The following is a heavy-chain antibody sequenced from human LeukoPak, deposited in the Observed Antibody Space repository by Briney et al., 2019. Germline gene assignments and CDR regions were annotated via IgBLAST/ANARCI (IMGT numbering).Heavy chain of an antibody. CDR3: ARAPIYCTNGVCFYAFDI. D-gene: IGHD2-8*01. V-gene: IGHV4-59*01. Sequence: KTSETLSLTCSVSGGSISTYYWTWIRQPPGKGLEWIGYIYYSGSTNYNPSLKSRVTISVDTSKNQFSLKLSSVTAADTAVYYCARAPIYCTNGVCFYAFDIWGQGTMVTVSS. CDR2: IYYSGST. J-gene: IGHJ3*02. CDR1: GGSISTYY.